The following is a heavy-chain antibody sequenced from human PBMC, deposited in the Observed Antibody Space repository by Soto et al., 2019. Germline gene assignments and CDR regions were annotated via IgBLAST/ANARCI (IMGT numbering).Heavy chain of an antibody. D-gene: IGHD2-2*01. J-gene: IGHJ3*02. CDR2: INSDGSST. V-gene: IGHV3-74*01. CDR1: GFTFSSYW. Sequence: GGSLRLSCAASGFTFSSYWMHWVRQAPGKGLVWVSRINSDGSSTSYADSVKGRFTTSRDNAKNTLYLQMNSLRAEDTAVYYCARDAMTPDAFDIWGQGTMVTVSS. CDR3: ARDAMTPDAFDI.